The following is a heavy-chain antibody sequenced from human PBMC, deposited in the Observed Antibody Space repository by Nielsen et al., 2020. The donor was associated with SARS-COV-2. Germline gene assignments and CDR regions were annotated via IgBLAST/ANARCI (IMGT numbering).Heavy chain of an antibody. D-gene: IGHD3-10*01. J-gene: IGHJ4*02. CDR2: IWYDGSNK. CDR3: ARDYSRMVRGVIDY. CDR1: GFTFSSYG. Sequence: GESLKISCAASGFTFSSYGMHWVRQAPDKGLEWVAVIWYDGSNKYYADSVKGRFTISRDNSKNTLYLQMNSLRAEDTAVYYCARDYSRMVRGVIDYWGQGTLVTVSS. V-gene: IGHV3-33*01.